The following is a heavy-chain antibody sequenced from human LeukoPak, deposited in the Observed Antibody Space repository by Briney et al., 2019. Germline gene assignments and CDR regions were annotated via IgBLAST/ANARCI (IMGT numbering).Heavy chain of an antibody. CDR1: GYTFTDYY. D-gene: IGHD4-17*01. V-gene: IGHV1-2*02. Sequence: ASVKVSCKASGYTFTDYYMHWVRQATGQGLEWMGWINPKNGGSHSAQKFQGRITMTTDTSTSTAYMELRSLRSDDTAVYYCARDPSTVTTLYNWFDPWGQGTLVTVSS. J-gene: IGHJ5*02. CDR2: INPKNGGS. CDR3: ARDPSTVTTLYNWFDP.